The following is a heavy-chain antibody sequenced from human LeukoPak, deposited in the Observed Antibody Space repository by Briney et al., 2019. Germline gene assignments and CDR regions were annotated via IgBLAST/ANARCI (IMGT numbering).Heavy chain of an antibody. CDR3: AKKTIVGATVDAFDI. J-gene: IGHJ3*02. V-gene: IGHV3-30*02. CDR2: IRYDGFNK. D-gene: IGHD1-26*01. CDR1: GFTFSNYG. Sequence: PGGSLRLSCAASGFTFSNYGMHWVRQAPGKGLEWVASIRYDGFNKYYADSLKGRFTISRDNSKNTLYLQMSSLRAEDTAVYYCAKKTIVGATVDAFDIWGQGTMVIVSS.